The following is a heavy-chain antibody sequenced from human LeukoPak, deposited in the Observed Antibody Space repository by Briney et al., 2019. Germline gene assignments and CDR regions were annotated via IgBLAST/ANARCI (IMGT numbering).Heavy chain of an antibody. Sequence: PGGSLRLSCAASGFSFSSYSMNWVRQAPGKGLEWVSSISSSSSYIYYTDSVKGRFTISRENAKNSLYLQMNSLRAEDTAVYYCARDTTYGSGTYSFDYWGQGTLVTVSS. D-gene: IGHD3-10*01. J-gene: IGHJ4*02. CDR1: GFSFSSYS. CDR2: ISSSSSYI. V-gene: IGHV3-21*01. CDR3: ARDTTYGSGTYSFDY.